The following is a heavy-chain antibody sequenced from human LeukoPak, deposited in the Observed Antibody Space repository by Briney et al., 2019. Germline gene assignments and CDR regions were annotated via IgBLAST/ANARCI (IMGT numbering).Heavy chain of an antibody. D-gene: IGHD3-3*01. CDR2: ISNDSVDK. Sequence: GGSLRLSCVGSGFMFSDYYMSWIRQAPGKGLEWVSYISNDSVDKYYVDSVRGRFTISRDNAKKSMYLQMSGLRAEDTAVYYCARRDWVSGAVRAFDIWGQGTMVTVSS. CDR1: GFMFSDYY. CDR3: ARRDWVSGAVRAFDI. J-gene: IGHJ3*02. V-gene: IGHV3-11*04.